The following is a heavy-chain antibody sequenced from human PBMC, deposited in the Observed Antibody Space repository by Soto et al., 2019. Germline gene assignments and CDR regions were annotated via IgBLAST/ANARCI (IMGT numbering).Heavy chain of an antibody. D-gene: IGHD6-13*01. CDR3: ATEFSGYSSSPGYFQH. CDR1: GYTLTELS. Sequence: ASVKVSCKVSGYTLTELSMHWVRDAPGTGLGCIGGFDPEDGETIYAQKLQGRSTMTEDTSTDTAYMELSGLRSEDTAVCYCATEFSGYSSSPGYFQHWGQGTLVTVSS. V-gene: IGHV1-24*01. CDR2: FDPEDGET. J-gene: IGHJ1*01.